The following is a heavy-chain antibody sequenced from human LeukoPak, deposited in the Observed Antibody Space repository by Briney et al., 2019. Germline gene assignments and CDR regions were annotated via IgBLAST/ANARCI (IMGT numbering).Heavy chain of an antibody. CDR2: INPDSGDT. D-gene: IGHD3-10*01. J-gene: IGHJ4*02. Sequence: GASVKVSCKASGYTFTGYYMHWVRQAPGQGLEWMGWINPDSGDTNYAQKFQGRVTMTRDTSISTAYMELSRLRSDDTAVYYCARDSRNYYGSGSYYNRLGYWGQGTLVTVSS. CDR1: GYTFTGYY. CDR3: ARDSRNYYGSGSYYNRLGY. V-gene: IGHV1-2*02.